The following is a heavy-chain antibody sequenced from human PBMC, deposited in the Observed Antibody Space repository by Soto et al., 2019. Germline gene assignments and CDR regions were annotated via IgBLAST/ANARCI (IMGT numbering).Heavy chain of an antibody. Sequence: TGGSLRLSCAASGFTFGNYWMHWVRQAPGQGLVWVSRISSDGSSISYADSVKGRFTISRDNAKNTLYLQMNSLRDEDTAVYYCARGGSGSYYRAGDYWGQGTLVTVSS. V-gene: IGHV3-74*01. J-gene: IGHJ4*02. CDR2: ISSDGSSI. CDR1: GFTFGNYW. CDR3: ARGGSGSYYRAGDY. D-gene: IGHD3-10*01.